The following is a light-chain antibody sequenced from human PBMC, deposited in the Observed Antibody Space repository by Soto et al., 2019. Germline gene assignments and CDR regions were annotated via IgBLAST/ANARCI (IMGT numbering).Light chain of an antibody. CDR2: GAS. CDR3: QQYGSSQYT. CDR1: QSVSSSY. Sequence: EIVLTQSPGTLSLSPGERATLSCRASQSVSSSYLAWYQQKPGQAPRLLIYGASSRATGIPDRFSGSGSATDCTLTVSRVEPEDFAVYYCQQYGSSQYTFGQGTKLEIK. V-gene: IGKV3-20*01. J-gene: IGKJ2*01.